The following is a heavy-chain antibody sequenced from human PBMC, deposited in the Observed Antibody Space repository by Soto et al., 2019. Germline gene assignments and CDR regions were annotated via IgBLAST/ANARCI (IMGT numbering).Heavy chain of an antibody. J-gene: IGHJ2*01. D-gene: IGHD3-22*01. CDR1: GFTFNSYG. CDR2: MSYDGSNQ. CDR3: AKDAKRPSERPVLGRSSYDSSTYPKYFDL. Sequence: QVQLVESGGGVVQPGRSLRLSCAASGFTFNSYGMHWVRQAPGKGLEWVALMSYDGSNQYYADSVKGRFTISRDNYKDTLFLQMNNLRTEDTAVYYCAKDAKRPSERPVLGRSSYDSSTYPKYFDLWGRGTLVTVSS. V-gene: IGHV3-30*18.